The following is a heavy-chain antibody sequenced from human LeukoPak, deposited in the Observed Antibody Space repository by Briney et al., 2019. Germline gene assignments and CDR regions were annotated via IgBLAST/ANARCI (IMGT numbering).Heavy chain of an antibody. CDR2: ISPNSGGT. V-gene: IGHV1-2*02. D-gene: IGHD6-13*01. J-gene: IGHJ4*02. Sequence: ASVKVSCKASGYTLTDYYMHWVRQAPGQGLEWMGWISPNSGGTNYAQKLQGRVTMTTDTSTSTAYMELRSLRSDDTAVYYCARSGDSSSWYALDYWGQGTLVTVSS. CDR3: ARSGDSSSWYALDY. CDR1: GYTLTDYY.